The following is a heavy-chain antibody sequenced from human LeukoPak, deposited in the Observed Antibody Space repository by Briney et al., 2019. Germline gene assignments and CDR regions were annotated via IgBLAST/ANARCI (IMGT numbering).Heavy chain of an antibody. J-gene: IGHJ4*02. CDR2: INPNSGGT. CDR3: ARDGDSYYYDSSGYPGIDY. Sequence: VKVSCKASGYTFTGYYMHWVRQAPGQGLEWMGWINPNSGGTNYAQKFQGRVTMTRDTSISTACMELSRLRSDDTAVYYCARDGDSYYYDSSGYPGIDYWGQGTLVTVSS. V-gene: IGHV1-2*02. D-gene: IGHD3-22*01. CDR1: GYTFTGYY.